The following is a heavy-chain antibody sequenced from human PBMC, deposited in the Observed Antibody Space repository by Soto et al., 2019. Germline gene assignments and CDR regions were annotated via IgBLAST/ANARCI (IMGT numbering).Heavy chain of an antibody. V-gene: IGHV4-31*03. J-gene: IGHJ4*02. D-gene: IGHD3-10*01. CDR1: GDTISSGGHY. CDR3: ARHNYGSGSTYFDY. Sequence: SETLSLTCSVSGDTISSGGHYWSWLRQHPGKGPEWIGYISYSGIAYYNPSLESRFTISVDTSKNQFSLSLTSVTAADTAVFYCARHNYGSGSTYFDYWGQGTLVTVSS. CDR2: ISYSGIA.